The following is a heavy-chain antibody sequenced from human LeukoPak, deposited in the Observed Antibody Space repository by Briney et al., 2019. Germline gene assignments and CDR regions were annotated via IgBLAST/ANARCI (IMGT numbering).Heavy chain of an antibody. D-gene: IGHD5-12*01. J-gene: IGHJ4*02. CDR2: ISAYNGNT. V-gene: IGHV1-18*01. Sequence: ASVKVSCKASGYTFTSYGISWVRQAPGQGLEWMGWISAYNGNTNYAQKLQGRVTMTTDTSTSTAYMELRSLRSDDTAVYYCARDRAVATIGGVDYWGQGTLVTVSS. CDR3: ARDRAVATIGGVDY. CDR1: GYTFTSYG.